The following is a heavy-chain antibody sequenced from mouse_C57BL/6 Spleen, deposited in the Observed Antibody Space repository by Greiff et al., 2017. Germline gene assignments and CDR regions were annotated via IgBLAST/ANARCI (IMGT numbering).Heavy chain of an antibody. CDR1: GYTFTSYW. J-gene: IGHJ4*01. Sequence: VKLQQPGAELVMPGASVKLSCKASGYTFTSYWMHWVKQRPGQGLEWIGEIDPSDSYTNYNQKFKGKSTLTVDKSSSTAYMQLSSLTSEDSAVYYCARRGDISSYYAMDYWGQGTSVTVSA. V-gene: IGHV1-69*01. D-gene: IGHD1-1*01. CDR3: ARRGDISSYYAMDY. CDR2: IDPSDSYT.